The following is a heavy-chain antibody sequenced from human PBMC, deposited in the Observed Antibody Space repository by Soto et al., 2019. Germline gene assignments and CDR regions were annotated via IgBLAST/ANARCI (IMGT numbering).Heavy chain of an antibody. J-gene: IGHJ3*02. D-gene: IGHD6-19*01. CDR1: GFTVSSKY. CDR3: ASTRGQWLVGPNAFDI. Sequence: GGSLRLSCAASGFTVSSKYMSWVRQAPGRGLEWVSSISSSSSYIYYADSVKGRFTISRDNAKNSLYLQMNSLRAEDTAVYYCASTRGQWLVGPNAFDIWGQGTMVTVSS. V-gene: IGHV3-21*01. CDR2: ISSSSSYI.